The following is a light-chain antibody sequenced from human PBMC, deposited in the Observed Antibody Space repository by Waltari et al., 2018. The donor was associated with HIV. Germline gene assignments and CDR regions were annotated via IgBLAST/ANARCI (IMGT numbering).Light chain of an antibody. J-gene: IGLJ3*02. CDR2: DDT. Sequence: SFELSQPPSVSVAPGQTATLACVGNNLQTKVVHWYRQKSGQAPVAVIHDDTVRPSGITDRISGSNSGDTATLIIRRVEVDDEADYYCQVWDTSSDWVFGGGTKLTVL. V-gene: IGLV3-21*02. CDR1: NLQTKV. CDR3: QVWDTSSDWV.